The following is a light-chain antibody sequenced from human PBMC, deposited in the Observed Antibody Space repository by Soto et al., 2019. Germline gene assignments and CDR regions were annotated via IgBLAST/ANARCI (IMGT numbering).Light chain of an antibody. Sequence: QSVLTQPAAVSGSPGQSITISCTGTSGDIDTYDFVSWYQVHPGKAPKLMIYDVTYRPSGVSDRFTGSRSDNAASLTISGLQPEDEAVYYCNSYTTTHAFVFGTGTKVTVL. J-gene: IGLJ1*01. V-gene: IGLV2-14*03. CDR2: DVT. CDR1: SGDIDTYDF. CDR3: NSYTTTHAFV.